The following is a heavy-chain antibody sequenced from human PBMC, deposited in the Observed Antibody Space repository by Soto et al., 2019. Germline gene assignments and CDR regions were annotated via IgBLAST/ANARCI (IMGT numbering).Heavy chain of an antibody. CDR1: GFTFSSYA. CDR3: ARGAGEGWP. Sequence: QVQLVESGGGVVQPGRSLRLSCAASGFTFSSYAMHWVRQAPGKGLEWVAVISYDGSNKYYADSVKGRFTISRDNSKNTLYLQMNSLRAEDTAVYYCARGAGEGWPWGQGTLVTVSS. CDR2: ISYDGSNK. V-gene: IGHV3-30-3*01. J-gene: IGHJ5*02. D-gene: IGHD2-15*01.